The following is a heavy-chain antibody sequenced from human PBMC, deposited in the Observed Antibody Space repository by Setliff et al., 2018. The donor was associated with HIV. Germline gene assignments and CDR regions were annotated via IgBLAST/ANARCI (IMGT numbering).Heavy chain of an antibody. CDR1: GGSIRSYY. D-gene: IGHD7-27*01. CDR3: ARGWGHDGFDF. CDR2: IYYSGST. J-gene: IGHJ3*01. V-gene: IGHV4-59*12. Sequence: SETLSLTCTVSGGSIRSYYWSWIRQPPGKGLEWIGYIYYSGSTNYNPSLKSRVTISVDTSKNQFSLNVSSVTAADTAVYYCARGWGHDGFDFWGQGTMVTVSS.